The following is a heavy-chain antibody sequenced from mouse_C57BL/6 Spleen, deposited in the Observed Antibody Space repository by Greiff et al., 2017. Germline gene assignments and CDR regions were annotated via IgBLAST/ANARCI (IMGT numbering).Heavy chain of an antibody. CDR2: ISDGGSYT. Sequence: EVKLVASGGGLVKPGGSLKLSCAASGFTFSSYAMSWVRQTPEKRLEWVATISDGGSYTYYPDNVKGRFTISRDNAKNNLYLQMSHLKSEDTAMYYCARDGDYYGSRRDYAMDYWGQGTSVTVSS. CDR1: GFTFSSYA. V-gene: IGHV5-4*01. CDR3: ARDGDYYGSRRDYAMDY. D-gene: IGHD1-1*01. J-gene: IGHJ4*01.